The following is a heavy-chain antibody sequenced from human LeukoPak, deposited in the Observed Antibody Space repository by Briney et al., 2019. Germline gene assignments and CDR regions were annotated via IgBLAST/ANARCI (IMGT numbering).Heavy chain of an antibody. CDR3: ARIPYPRTGFDP. Sequence: SETLSLTCTVSGGSIGSYYWSWIRQPPGKGLEWIGYIYYSGSTNYNPSLKSRVTISVDTSKNQFSLKLSSVTAADTAVYYCARIPYPRTGFDPWGQGTLVTVSS. CDR2: IYYSGST. D-gene: IGHD3/OR15-3a*01. V-gene: IGHV4-59*01. J-gene: IGHJ5*02. CDR1: GGSIGSYY.